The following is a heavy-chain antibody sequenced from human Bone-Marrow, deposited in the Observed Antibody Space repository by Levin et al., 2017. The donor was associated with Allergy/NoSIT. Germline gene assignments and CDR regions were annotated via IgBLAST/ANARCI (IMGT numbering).Heavy chain of an antibody. CDR2: INWNSGSK. CDR1: GFTFSDYY. D-gene: IGHD2-15*01. CDR3: ARDVGSGRGYYFDF. V-gene: IGHV3-11*01. Sequence: GGSLRLSCAASGFTFSDYYMSWIRQAPGKGLQWVSYINWNSGSKGYAESVKGRFTISRDNAKNYLYLQLNSLRVEDTALYYCARDVGSGRGYYFDFWGRGSLVTVSS. J-gene: IGHJ4*02.